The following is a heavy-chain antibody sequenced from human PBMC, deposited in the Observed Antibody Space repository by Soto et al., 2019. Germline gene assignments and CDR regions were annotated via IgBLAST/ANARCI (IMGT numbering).Heavy chain of an antibody. J-gene: IGHJ4*02. D-gene: IGHD2-15*01. CDR2: ISWNGNFT. CDR1: GYSFEDYS. Sequence: EVQLVESGGDMVQPGRSLKLSCVGSGYSFEDYSMHWVRQAPGKGLEWVSGISWNGNFTGYADSVKGRFTISRDNAKNSLFLQMRSLILEDTALYYCVGGSWVDWGQGTLVTVSS. CDR3: VGGSWVD. V-gene: IGHV3-9*01.